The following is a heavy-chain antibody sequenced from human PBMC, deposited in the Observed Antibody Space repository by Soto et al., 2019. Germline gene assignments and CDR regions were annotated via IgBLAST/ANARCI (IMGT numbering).Heavy chain of an antibody. Sequence: QVQLVQSGAEVKKPGASVKISCKASGYTFIHYYIHWVRQAPVQGLEWMAIINPNGASTNYAQKFQGRVTVTSDTSTTTDSRELNSLEADDTAVYFCARSLLQGDCWGQGTLVTVSS. J-gene: IGHJ4*02. CDR1: GYTFIHYY. CDR2: INPNGAST. CDR3: ARSLLQGDC. V-gene: IGHV1-46*01. D-gene: IGHD2-21*01.